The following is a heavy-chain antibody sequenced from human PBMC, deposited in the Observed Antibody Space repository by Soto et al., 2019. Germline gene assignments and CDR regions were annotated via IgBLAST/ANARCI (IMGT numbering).Heavy chain of an antibody. J-gene: IGHJ6*02. CDR2: ISFDGSIK. CDR1: GFTFSSYA. V-gene: IGHV3-30-3*01. Sequence: QVQLVESGGGVVQPGRSLRLSCAASGFTFSSYAMHWVRQAPGTGLEWVAVISFDGSIKYYADSVKGQFTISRDNSKNTLYLQTMSLRAEDTAVYHCARGAAVGSRYGMDVWGQGTTVTVSS. D-gene: IGHD6-13*01. CDR3: ARGAAVGSRYGMDV.